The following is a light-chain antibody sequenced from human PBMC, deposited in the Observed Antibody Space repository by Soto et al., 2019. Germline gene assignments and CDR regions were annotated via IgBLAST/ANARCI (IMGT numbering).Light chain of an antibody. Sequence: DIVMTQSPPSLPVTPGEPASISCRSSQSLLHRNGYNYLDWYLQKPGQSPQLLIYLGSNRASGVPDRFSGSGSGTDFTLKISRVEAEDVGVYYCMXALQTKLTFGGGTKVEIK. CDR1: QSLLHRNGYNY. CDR3: MXALQTKLT. CDR2: LGS. V-gene: IGKV2-28*01. J-gene: IGKJ4*01.